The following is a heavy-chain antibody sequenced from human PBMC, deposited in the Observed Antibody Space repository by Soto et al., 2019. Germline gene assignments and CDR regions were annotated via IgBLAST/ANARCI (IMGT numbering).Heavy chain of an antibody. J-gene: IGHJ4*01. CDR1: GFTFSDYY. D-gene: IGHD3-22*01. CDR2: ISSRGSTI. CDR3: ARSYDDDRIGYYYVRNDD. V-gene: IGHV3-11*01. Sequence: GGSLRLFCEDSGFTFSDYYMSWIRQATWKWMEWVSYISSRGSTIYYADSVKGRFTSAMENAKNSLYLQRTILRADYTAVESCARSYDDDRIGYYYVRNDDWGHGTLVTLSS.